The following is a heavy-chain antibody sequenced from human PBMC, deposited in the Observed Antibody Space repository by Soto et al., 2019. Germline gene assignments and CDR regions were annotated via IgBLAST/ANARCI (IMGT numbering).Heavy chain of an antibody. Sequence: QVQLVQAGAEVKKPGASVKGSCNASGYSFTGYLMHWVRQVPGPGLEWMGCTNPKSGVTKYPQKLQGRVGMSRDTSISTAYREMARLRSADTAVYYCARAHVWLPLGSGDYWGQGNRVTVSS. J-gene: IGHJ4*02. CDR1: GYSFTGYL. V-gene: IGHV1-2*02. CDR3: ARAHVWLPLGSGDY. CDR2: TNPKSGVT. D-gene: IGHD5-12*01.